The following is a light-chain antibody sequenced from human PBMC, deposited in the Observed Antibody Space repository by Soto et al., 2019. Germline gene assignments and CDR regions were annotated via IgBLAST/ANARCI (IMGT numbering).Light chain of an antibody. Sequence: VLTQPRSASGTPGQRFTISCSGSSSNIESNTVYWYQQLPGMAPRLLIHTNDRRPSGVPDRFSGSKSGTSASLAISGLQSEDEADYYCLAWDDSLNGNLFGTGTKV. V-gene: IGLV1-44*01. CDR1: SSNIESNT. CDR3: LAWDDSLNGNL. J-gene: IGLJ1*01. CDR2: TND.